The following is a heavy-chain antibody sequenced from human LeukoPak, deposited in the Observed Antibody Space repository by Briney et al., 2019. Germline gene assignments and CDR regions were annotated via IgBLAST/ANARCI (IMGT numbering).Heavy chain of an antibody. J-gene: IGHJ6*02. CDR3: ARTEDYGDYVGRYYYYYGMDV. CDR1: GFTFSSYW. Sequence: PGGSLRLSCAASGFTFSSYWMHWVRQAPGKGLVWVSRINSDGSSTSYADSVKGRFTISRDNAKNTLYLQMNSLRAEDTAVYYCARTEDYGDYVGRYYYYYGMDVWGQGTTVTVSS. D-gene: IGHD4-17*01. V-gene: IGHV3-74*01. CDR2: INSDGSST.